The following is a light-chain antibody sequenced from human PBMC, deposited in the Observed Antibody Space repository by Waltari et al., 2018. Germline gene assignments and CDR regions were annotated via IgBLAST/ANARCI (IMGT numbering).Light chain of an antibody. V-gene: IGLV2-11*01. CDR1: RSDVAGYYY. Sequence: QSALTQPRSMSGSPGQAVTISCTGTRSDVAGYYYVSWYQQLPGKAPKLMIYDVSRRPSGVPDRFSGSKSGNTASLTISGLQADDEGDYYCYSYAGSYTYVFGTGTKVTVL. CDR3: YSYAGSYTYV. CDR2: DVS. J-gene: IGLJ1*01.